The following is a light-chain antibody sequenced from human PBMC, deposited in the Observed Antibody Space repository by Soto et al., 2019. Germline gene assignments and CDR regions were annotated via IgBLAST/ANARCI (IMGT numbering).Light chain of an antibody. CDR1: QSVSSN. J-gene: IGKJ1*01. V-gene: IGKV3-15*01. Sequence: EIVKTQSAGTLSVYPGERATLSCRASQSVSSNLAWYQQKPGQAPRLLIYGASTRATGIPARFSGSGSETEFTLTISSLQSEDFAVYYCQQFYNWPRTFGQGTKV. CDR2: GAS. CDR3: QQFYNWPRT.